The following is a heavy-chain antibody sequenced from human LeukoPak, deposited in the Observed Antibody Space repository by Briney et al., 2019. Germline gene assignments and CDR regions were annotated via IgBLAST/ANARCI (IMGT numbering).Heavy chain of an antibody. J-gene: IGHJ5*02. CDR3: AKGGYTTWFDP. Sequence: GGSLRLSCAASGFTFREYSMSWVRQAPGKGLEWVSNIRSNGGDTYYTDSVKGRFTISRDNSKNTLYLEMNSLRAEDTAVYYCAKGGYTTWFDPWGQGTLVTVLS. CDR1: GFTFREYS. CDR2: IRSNGGDT. V-gene: IGHV3-23*01. D-gene: IGHD2-15*01.